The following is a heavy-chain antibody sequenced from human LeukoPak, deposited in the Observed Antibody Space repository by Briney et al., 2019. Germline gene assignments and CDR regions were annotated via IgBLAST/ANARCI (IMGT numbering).Heavy chain of an antibody. V-gene: IGHV1-18*01. CDR2: ISAYNGNT. D-gene: IGHD5-12*01. J-gene: IGHJ5*02. Sequence: ASVKVSCKASGYTFTSYGISWVRQAPGQGLEWMGWISAYNGNTNYAQKLQGRVTMTTDTSTSTAYMELRSLRSDDTAVYYCARGRPVVDTMSRGNWFDPWGQGTLVTVSS. CDR3: ARGRPVVDTMSRGNWFDP. CDR1: GYTFTSYG.